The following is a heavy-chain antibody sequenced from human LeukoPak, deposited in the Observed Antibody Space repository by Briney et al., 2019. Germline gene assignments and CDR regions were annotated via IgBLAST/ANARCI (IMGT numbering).Heavy chain of an antibody. CDR2: IYPGDSVT. J-gene: IGHJ4*02. CDR1: GYSFTSYW. Sequence: GESLKISCKGSGYSFTSYWIGWVRQMPGKGLEWMGIIYPGDSVTRYSPSFQGQVTISVDKSISTAYLQWSSLKASDTAMYYCSRQGCTTTSCHTIESWGQGTLVTVSS. CDR3: SRQGCTTTSCHTIES. D-gene: IGHD2-2*02. V-gene: IGHV5-51*01.